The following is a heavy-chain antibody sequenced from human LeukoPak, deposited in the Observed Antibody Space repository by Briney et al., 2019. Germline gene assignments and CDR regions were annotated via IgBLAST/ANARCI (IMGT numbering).Heavy chain of an antibody. CDR3: ARDRDYGDYLDY. D-gene: IGHD4-17*01. CDR1: GYTFTSYA. J-gene: IGHJ4*02. Sequence: ASVKVSCKASGYTFTSYAMHWVRQAPGQRLEWMGWINAGNGNTKYSQKFQGRVTITRDTSASTAYMELSSLRSEDTAVYYCARDRDYGDYLDYWGQGTLVTVSS. CDR2: INAGNGNT. V-gene: IGHV1-3*01.